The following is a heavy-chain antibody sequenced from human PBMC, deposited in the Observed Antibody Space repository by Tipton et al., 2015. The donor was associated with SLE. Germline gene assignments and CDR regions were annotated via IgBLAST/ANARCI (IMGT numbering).Heavy chain of an antibody. CDR3: ARDGGDYWYFDL. CDR2: ISGSGGST. J-gene: IGHJ2*01. D-gene: IGHD2-21*01. V-gene: IGHV3-23*01. Sequence: GSLRLSCAASGFTFSSYAMSWVRQAPGKGLEWVSAISGSGGSTYYADSVKGRFTISRDNSKNTLYLQMNSLRAEDTAVYYCARDGGDYWYFDLWGRGTLVTVSS. CDR1: GFTFSSYA.